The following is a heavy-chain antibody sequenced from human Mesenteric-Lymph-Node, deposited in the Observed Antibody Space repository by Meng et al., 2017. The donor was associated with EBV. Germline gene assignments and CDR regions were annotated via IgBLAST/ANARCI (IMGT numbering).Heavy chain of an antibody. Sequence: EVQLGESGGGLVRPGGSLRLSCAASGFTFSSYAMSWVRQAPGKGPEWVSGISSSGISTYYADSVKGRFTISRDNSKNTLYLQMNSLRAEDTALYYCAKVPYVDYPPGWFDYWGQGTLVTVSS. CDR3: AKVPYVDYPPGWFDY. J-gene: IGHJ4*02. D-gene: IGHD4-17*01. CDR1: GFTFSSYA. CDR2: ISSSGIST. V-gene: IGHV3-23*04.